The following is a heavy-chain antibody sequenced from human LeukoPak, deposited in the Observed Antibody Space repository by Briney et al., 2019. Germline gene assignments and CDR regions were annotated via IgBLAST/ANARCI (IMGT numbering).Heavy chain of an antibody. D-gene: IGHD4-17*01. CDR3: ARYGANSWYFDL. CDR2: IYYSGNT. V-gene: IGHV4-59*01. J-gene: IGHJ2*01. CDR1: GGSISSYY. Sequence: SETLSLTCTVPGGSISSYYWSWIRQPPGKGLEWIGYIYYSGNTNYNPSLKSRVTISVDTSKNQFSLKLNSVTAADTAVYYCARYGANSWYFDLWGRGTLVTVSP.